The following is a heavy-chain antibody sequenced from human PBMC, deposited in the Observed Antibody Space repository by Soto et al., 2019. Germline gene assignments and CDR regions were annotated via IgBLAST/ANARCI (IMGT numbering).Heavy chain of an antibody. J-gene: IGHJ4*02. CDR3: ATCPYYDFWSGYSSVSYYFDY. V-gene: IGHV1-69*06. CDR2: IIPIFGTA. D-gene: IGHD3-3*01. CDR1: GGTFSSYA. Sequence: SVKVSCKAPGGTFSSYAISWVRQAPGQGLEWMGGIIPIFGTANYAQKFQGRVTITADKSTSTAYMELSSLRSEDTAVYYCATCPYYDFWSGYSSVSYYFDYWGQGTLVTVSS.